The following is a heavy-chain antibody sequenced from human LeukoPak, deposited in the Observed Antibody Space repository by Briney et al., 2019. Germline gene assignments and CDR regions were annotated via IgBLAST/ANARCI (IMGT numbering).Heavy chain of an antibody. J-gene: IGHJ6*02. D-gene: IGHD6-19*01. V-gene: IGHV4-59*08. CDR1: GGSISSYY. CDR3: ARSPQWLGPRYYGMDV. Sequence: SETLSLTCTVSGGSISSYYWSWIRQPPGKGLEWIGYIYYSGSTNYNPSLKSRVTISVDTSKNQFSLKLSSATAADTAVYYCARSPQWLGPRYYGMDVWGQGTTVTVSS. CDR2: IYYSGST.